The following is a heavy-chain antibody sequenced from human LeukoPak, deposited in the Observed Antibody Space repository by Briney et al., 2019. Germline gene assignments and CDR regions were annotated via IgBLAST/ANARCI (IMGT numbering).Heavy chain of an antibody. V-gene: IGHV5-51*01. D-gene: IGHD3-10*01. CDR2: IYPYDSDT. J-gene: IGHJ4*02. CDR3: ARRRGGSGAYYVDY. CDR1: GFTFSSFY. Sequence: GESLKISCKGSGFTFSSFYIGWVRQMPGKGLEWMGIIYPYDSDTRYGPSFQGQVTISVDMSVSTAYLQWNSLKAWDTAIYYCARRRGGSGAYYVDYWGQGTLVTVSS.